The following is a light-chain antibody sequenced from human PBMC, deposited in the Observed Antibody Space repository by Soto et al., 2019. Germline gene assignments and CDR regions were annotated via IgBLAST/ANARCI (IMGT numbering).Light chain of an antibody. J-gene: IGKJ1*01. V-gene: IGKV3-20*01. CDR3: QRYGRSPK. Sequence: EILLTQSPGTLSLSPGERATLSCRASQTISSDYLAWYQQKPGQAPRLLIFGAATRAADIPDRFSGSGSGTEFTLTISRLETEDFAVYYCQRYGRSPKFGKGTKVDI. CDR2: GAA. CDR1: QTISSDY.